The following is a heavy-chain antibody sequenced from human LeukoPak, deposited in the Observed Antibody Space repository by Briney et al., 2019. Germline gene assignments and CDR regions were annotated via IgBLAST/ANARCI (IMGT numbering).Heavy chain of an antibody. D-gene: IGHD3-10*01. CDR1: GGSISSSSYY. Sequence: PSETLSLTCTVSGGSISSSSYYWGWIRQPPGKGLEWIGSIYYSGSTYYNPSLKSRVTISVDTSKNQFSLKLSSVTAADTAVYYCARAPLWFGIPFDPWGQGTLVTVSS. CDR2: IYYSGST. V-gene: IGHV4-39*07. CDR3: ARAPLWFGIPFDP. J-gene: IGHJ5*02.